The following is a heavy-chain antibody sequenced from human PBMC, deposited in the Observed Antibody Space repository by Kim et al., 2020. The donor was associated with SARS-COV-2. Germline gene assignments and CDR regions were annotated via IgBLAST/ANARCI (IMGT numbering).Heavy chain of an antibody. CDR1: GFTFSSYS. J-gene: IGHJ6*03. Sequence: GGSLRLSCAASGFTFSSYSMNWVRQAPGKGLEWVSSISSSSYIYYADSVKGRFTISRDNAKNSLYLQMNSLRAEDTAVYYCARKYCSGGSCYYYYYMDVWGKGTTVTVSS. CDR3: ARKYCSGGSCYYYYYMDV. CDR2: ISSSSYI. D-gene: IGHD2-15*01. V-gene: IGHV3-21*01.